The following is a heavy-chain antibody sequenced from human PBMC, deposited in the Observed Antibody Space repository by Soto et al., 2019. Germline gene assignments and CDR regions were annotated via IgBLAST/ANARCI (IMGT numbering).Heavy chain of an antibody. CDR2: IYPGDSDT. V-gene: IGHV5-51*01. D-gene: IGHD2-15*01. CDR3: ASLAVVVVAATDYYYYYMDV. CDR1: GYSFTSYW. J-gene: IGHJ6*03. Sequence: HGESLKISCKGSGYSFTSYWIGWVRQMPGKGLEWMGIIYPGDSDTRYSPSFQGQVTISADKSISTAYLQWSSLKASDTAMYYCASLAVVVVAATDYYYYYMDVWGKGTPVTVSS.